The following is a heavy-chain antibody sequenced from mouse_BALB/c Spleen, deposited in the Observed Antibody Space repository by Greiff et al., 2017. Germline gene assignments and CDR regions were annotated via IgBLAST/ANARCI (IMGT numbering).Heavy chain of an antibody. D-gene: IGHD1-1*01. V-gene: IGHV14-3*02. CDR2: IDPANGNT. J-gene: IGHJ4*01. CDR3: ARSYYYGSSYGYAMDY. Sequence: QQSGAELVKPGASVKLSCTASGFNIKDTYMHWVKQRPEQGLEWIGRIDPANGNTKYDPKFQGKATITADTSSNTAYLQLSSLTSEDTAVYYCARSYYYGSSYGYAMDYWGQGTSVTVSS. CDR1: GFNIKDTY.